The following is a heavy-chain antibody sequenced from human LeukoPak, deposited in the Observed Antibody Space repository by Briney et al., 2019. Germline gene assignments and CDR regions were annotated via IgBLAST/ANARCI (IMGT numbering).Heavy chain of an antibody. D-gene: IGHD6-19*01. CDR2: IIPILGIA. CDR1: GYTFTNYA. J-gene: IGHJ4*02. CDR3: ALTWYSSGWYFGY. Sequence: SVKVSCKASGYTFTNYAMNWVRQAPGQGLEWMGRIIPILGIANYAQKFQGRVTITADKSTSTAYMELSSLRSEDMAVYYCALTWYSSGWYFGYWGQGTLVTVSS. V-gene: IGHV1-69*04.